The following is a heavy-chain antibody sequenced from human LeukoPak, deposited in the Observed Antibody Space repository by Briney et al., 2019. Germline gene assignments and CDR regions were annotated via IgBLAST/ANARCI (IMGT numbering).Heavy chain of an antibody. J-gene: IGHJ4*02. CDR3: ASPDQEKASSSLDY. CDR2: ISYDGSNK. V-gene: IGHV3-30*01. Sequence: GGSLRLSCAASGFTFSSYAMHWVRQAPGKGLEWVAVISYDGSNKYYADSVKGRFTISRDNSKNTLYLQMTSLRAEDTAVYYCASPDQEKASSSLDYWGQGTLVTVSS. D-gene: IGHD6-6*01. CDR1: GFTFSSYA.